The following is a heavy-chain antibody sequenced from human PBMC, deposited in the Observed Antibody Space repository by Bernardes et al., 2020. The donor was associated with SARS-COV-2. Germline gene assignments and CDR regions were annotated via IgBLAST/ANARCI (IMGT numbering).Heavy chain of an antibody. J-gene: IGHJ4*02. CDR3: AQVGCGGDCYLGIES. CDR1: GFTFRNYA. Sequence: GGSLRLSRAGSGFTFRNYAMSWVRQAPGKGLEWVSAISGSGGKTYYADSVKGRFSIFRDNSKNMLYLQMNSLRVDDTAVYYCAQVGCGGDCYLGIESWGQGTLVTVSS. D-gene: IGHD2-21*02. CDR2: ISGSGGKT. V-gene: IGHV3-23*01.